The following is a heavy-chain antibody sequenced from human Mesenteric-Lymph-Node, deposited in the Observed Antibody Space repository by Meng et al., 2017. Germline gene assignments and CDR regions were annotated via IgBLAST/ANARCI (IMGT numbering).Heavy chain of an antibody. CDR3: AREGPRTIRVGATTGWDTFDY. CDR2: ISAYNGNT. J-gene: IGHJ4*02. D-gene: IGHD1-26*01. V-gene: IGHV1-18*01. Sequence: GRLVQSGVEVKKPGASGKVSCKASGYTFTSYGISWVRQAPGQGLEWMGWISAYNGNTNYAQKLQGRVTMTTDTSTSTAYMELRSLRSDDTAVYYCAREGPRTIRVGATTGWDTFDYWGQGTLVTVSS. CDR1: GYTFTSYG.